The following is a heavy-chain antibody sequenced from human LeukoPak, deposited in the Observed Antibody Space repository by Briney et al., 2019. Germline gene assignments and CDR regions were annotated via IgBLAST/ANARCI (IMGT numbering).Heavy chain of an antibody. J-gene: IGHJ4*02. CDR3: AKEQAWLRFDY. CDR1: GFTSSSYA. D-gene: IGHD5-12*01. Sequence: GGSLRLSCAATGFTSSSYAMNWVRQAPGKGLEWVSVIIASGSSTYYADSVKGRFTISRDNSKNTLYLQMNSLRAEDTAVYYCAKEQAWLRFDYGAQGTLVTVSS. V-gene: IGHV3-23*01. CDR2: IIASGSST.